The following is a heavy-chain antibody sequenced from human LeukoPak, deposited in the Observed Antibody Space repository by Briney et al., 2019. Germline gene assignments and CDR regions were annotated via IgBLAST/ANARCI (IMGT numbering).Heavy chain of an antibody. Sequence: GASVKVSCKVSGYTFTTFYMHWVRQAPGQGLEWMGLINPSGGTTSYAQKFQGRVTMTRDTSTSTVYMELSSLRSEDTAIYYCARGPWESSDYWGQGTLVTVSS. CDR3: ARGPWESSDY. CDR2: INPSGGTT. CDR1: GYTFTTFY. D-gene: IGHD1-26*01. J-gene: IGHJ4*02. V-gene: IGHV1-46*01.